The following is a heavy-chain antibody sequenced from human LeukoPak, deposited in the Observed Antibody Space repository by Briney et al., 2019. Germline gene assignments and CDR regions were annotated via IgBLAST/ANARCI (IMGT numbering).Heavy chain of an antibody. CDR2: IYYSGST. D-gene: IGHD4-23*01. CDR1: GGSISGDY. CDR3: ARSVVTLYWYFDL. Sequence: PSETLSLTCTVSGGSISGDYYNWIRQPPGKGLEWIGYIYYSGSTNYNPSLKSRVTISLDTSKNQFSLKLSSVTTADTAVYYCARSVVTLYWYFDLWGRGTLVTVSS. V-gene: IGHV4-59*01. J-gene: IGHJ2*01.